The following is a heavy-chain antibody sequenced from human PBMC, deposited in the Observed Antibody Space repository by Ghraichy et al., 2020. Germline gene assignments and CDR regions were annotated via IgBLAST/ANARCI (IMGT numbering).Heavy chain of an antibody. J-gene: IGHJ1*01. Sequence: GGSLRLSCAASGFTFSSYAMSWVRQAPGKGLEWVSTISGSGGATYYADSVKGRFTISRDNSKNTLYLLMNSLRAEDTARYYCAKERDFGSSFKYFQHWGQGTLATVSS. CDR1: GFTFSSYA. CDR3: AKERDFGSSFKYFQH. V-gene: IGHV3-23*01. CDR2: ISGSGGAT. D-gene: IGHD6-13*01.